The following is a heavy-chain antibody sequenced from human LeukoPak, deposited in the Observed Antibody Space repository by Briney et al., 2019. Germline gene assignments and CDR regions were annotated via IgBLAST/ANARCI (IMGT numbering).Heavy chain of an antibody. CDR3: AKVAKLRLWFGELSD. CDR1: GFTFSSYA. V-gene: IGHV3-23*01. D-gene: IGHD3-10*01. Sequence: GGSLRLSCAASGFTFSSYAMSWVRQAPGKGLEWVSAISGSGGGTYYADSVKGRFTISRDNSKNTLYLQMNSLRAEDTAVYYCAKVAKLRLWFGELSDWGQGTLVTVSS. CDR2: ISGSGGGT. J-gene: IGHJ4*02.